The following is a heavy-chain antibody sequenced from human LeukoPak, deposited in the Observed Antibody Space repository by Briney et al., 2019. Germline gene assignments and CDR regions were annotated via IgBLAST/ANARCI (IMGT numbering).Heavy chain of an antibody. V-gene: IGHV3-23*01. J-gene: IGHJ4*02. D-gene: IGHD3-9*01. CDR2: ISGSGGST. CDR1: GFTFSSYA. CDR3: AKTLLRYFDWLPEYYFDY. Sequence: GGSLRLSCAASGFTFSSYAMSWVRQAPGKGLEWVSAISGSGGSTYYADSVKGRFTISRDSSKNTLYLQMNSLRAEDTAVYYCAKTLLRYFDWLPEYYFDYWGQGTLVTVSS.